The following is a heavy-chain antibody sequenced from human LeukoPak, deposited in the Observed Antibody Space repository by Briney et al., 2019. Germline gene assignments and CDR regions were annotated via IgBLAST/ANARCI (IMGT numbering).Heavy chain of an antibody. J-gene: IGHJ4*02. Sequence: GGSLRLSCAASGFTFSSYAMHWVRQAPGKGLEWVAVISYDGSNKYYADSVKGRFTISRDNSKNTLYLQMNSLRAEDTAVYYCARDRTGYCSGGSCYYFDYWGQGTLVTVSS. CDR3: ARDRTGYCSGGSCYYFDY. CDR2: ISYDGSNK. CDR1: GFTFSSYA. D-gene: IGHD2-15*01. V-gene: IGHV3-30-3*01.